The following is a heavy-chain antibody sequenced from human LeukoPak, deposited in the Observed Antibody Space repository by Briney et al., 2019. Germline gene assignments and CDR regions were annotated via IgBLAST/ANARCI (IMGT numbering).Heavy chain of an antibody. V-gene: IGHV4-59*11. CDR3: ARAVRGCHDY. J-gene: IGHJ4*02. CDR2: IYYSGNT. D-gene: IGHD3-10*01. CDR1: GGSMRSHY. Sequence: SETLSLTCTVSGGSMRSHYWSWIRQPPGKGLEWIGYIYYSGNTNYNPSLKSRVTISVDTSNNQFSLKMRSVTAADTAVYYCARAVRGCHDYWGQGTLVTVSS.